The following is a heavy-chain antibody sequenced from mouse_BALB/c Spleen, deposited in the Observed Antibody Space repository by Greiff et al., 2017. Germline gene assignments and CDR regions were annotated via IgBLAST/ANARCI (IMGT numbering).Heavy chain of an antibody. J-gene: IGHJ3*01. V-gene: IGHV1S137*01. CDR2: ISTYYGDA. CDR1: GYTFTDYA. CDR3: AREDYGNYPWFAY. D-gene: IGHD2-1*01. Sequence: QVQLKQSGAELVRPGVSVKISCKGSGYTFTDYAMHWVKQSHAKSLEWIGVISTYYGDASYNQKFKGKATMTVDKSSSTAYMELARLTSEDSAIYYCAREDYGNYPWFAYWGQGTLVTVSA.